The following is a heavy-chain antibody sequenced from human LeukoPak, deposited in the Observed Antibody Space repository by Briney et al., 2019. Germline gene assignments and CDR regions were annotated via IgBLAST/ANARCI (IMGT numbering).Heavy chain of an antibody. CDR1: GGSISSSSYY. J-gene: IGHJ4*02. Sequence: SETLSLTCTVSGGSISSSSYYWGWIRQPPGKGLEWIGSIYYSGSTYYNPSLKSRVTISVDTSKNQFSLKLSSVTAADTAVYYCALFVEMVHWGQGTLVTVSS. D-gene: IGHD3-10*01. CDR3: ALFVEMVH. V-gene: IGHV4-39*01. CDR2: IYYSGST.